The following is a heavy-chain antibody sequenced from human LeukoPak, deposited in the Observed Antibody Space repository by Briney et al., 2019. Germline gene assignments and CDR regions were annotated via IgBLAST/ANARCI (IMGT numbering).Heavy chain of an antibody. CDR2: IGALGGST. CDR3: AKDRDIILMGHGMDV. CDR1: GFTFTSYA. D-gene: IGHD3-10*01. V-gene: IGHV3-23*01. J-gene: IGHJ6*02. Sequence: QPGGSLRLSCAASGFTFTSYAMTWVRQAPGKGLEWVSTIGALGGSTDYAGSVKGRFTISRDNSKNTLYLQMNNLRAEDTAVYYCAKDRDIILMGHGMDVWGQGTTVTVFS.